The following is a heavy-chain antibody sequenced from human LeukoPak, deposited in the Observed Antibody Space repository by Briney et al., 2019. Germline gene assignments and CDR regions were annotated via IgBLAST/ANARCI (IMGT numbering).Heavy chain of an antibody. Sequence: GGSLRLSCAASGFTFSDYYMSWIRQAPGKGLEWVSYISSSGSTIYYADSVKGRFTISRDNAKNSLYLQMNSLRAEVTAVYYCARDHIMWSYDSSGYVDYWGQGPLVTVSS. D-gene: IGHD3-22*01. CDR1: GFTFSDYY. V-gene: IGHV3-11*01. CDR3: ARDHIMWSYDSSGYVDY. CDR2: ISSSGSTI. J-gene: IGHJ4*02.